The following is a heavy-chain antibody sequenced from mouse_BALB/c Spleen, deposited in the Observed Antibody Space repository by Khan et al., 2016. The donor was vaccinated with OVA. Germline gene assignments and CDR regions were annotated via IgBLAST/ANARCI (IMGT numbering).Heavy chain of an antibody. CDR2: IWAGGST. D-gene: IGHD1-3*01. Sequence: QVQLKESGPGLVAPSQTLSITCTVSGFSLSNYGVHWVRQPPGKGLEWLGVIWAGGSTNHNSALMSRLSISTDDSKRQVFLKMNSLQTDDAAMYCCAIAFYNGAWFAYWGQGTLVTVAA. CDR1: GFSLSNYG. J-gene: IGHJ3*01. CDR3: AIAFYNGAWFAY. V-gene: IGHV2-9*02.